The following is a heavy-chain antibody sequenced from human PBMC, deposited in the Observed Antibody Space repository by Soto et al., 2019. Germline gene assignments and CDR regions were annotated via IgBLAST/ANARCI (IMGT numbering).Heavy chain of an antibody. V-gene: IGHV3-30-3*01. Sequence: GGSVRLSCAASGFTFSSYAMHWVRQAPGKGLEWVAVISYDGSNKYYADSVKGRFTISRDNSKNTLYLQMNSLRAEDTAVYYCARRVGAITYYFDYWGQGTLVTVSS. CDR2: ISYDGSNK. CDR1: GFTFSSYA. D-gene: IGHD1-26*01. J-gene: IGHJ4*02. CDR3: ARRVGAITYYFDY.